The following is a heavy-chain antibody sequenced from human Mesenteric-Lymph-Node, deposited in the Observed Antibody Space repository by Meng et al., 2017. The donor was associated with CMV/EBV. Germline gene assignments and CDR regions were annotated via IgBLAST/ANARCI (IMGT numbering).Heavy chain of an antibody. D-gene: IGHD2-2*01. J-gene: IGHJ3*02. CDR2: ISYDGTTQ. CDR1: GFPVSSYA. Sequence: GESLKISCGVSGFPVSSYAMHWVRQAPGKGLEWVAVISYDGTTQYYADSVRGRFTISRDNLQMNSLRPEDTAVYYCARGYRTTSWFDAFDIWGQGTMVTVSS. V-gene: IGHV3-30*04. CDR3: ARGYRTTSWFDAFDI.